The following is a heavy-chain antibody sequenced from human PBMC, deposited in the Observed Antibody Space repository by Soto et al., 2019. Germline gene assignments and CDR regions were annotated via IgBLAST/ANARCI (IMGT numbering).Heavy chain of an antibody. CDR2: IFHSGNA. Sequence: SETLSLTCSVSGGSIRNVYWSWIRQSPGKELEWIGFIFHSGNAKYNPSLQSRASMSIDTSKNQFSLSLESVTAADTAVYFCARAHAPTLPFVSLGQGLPVTV. J-gene: IGHJ4*02. D-gene: IGHD2-2*01. V-gene: IGHV4-59*01. CDR1: GGSIRNVY. CDR3: ARAHAPTLPFVS.